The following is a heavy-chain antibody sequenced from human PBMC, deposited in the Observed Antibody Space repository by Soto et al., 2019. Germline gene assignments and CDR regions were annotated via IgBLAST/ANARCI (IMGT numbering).Heavy chain of an antibody. Sequence: QVQLQESGPGLVKPSQTLSLTCTVSGGSIISGGYFWSWIRQHPGKGLEWIGYIYYSGSSYYNPSLKSRVTIPVDTSKNPFSLKLSSVTAADTAVYYCARAHIIPAAAFDYWGQGTLVTVSS. J-gene: IGHJ4*02. CDR2: IYYSGSS. CDR1: GGSIISGGYF. V-gene: IGHV4-31*03. D-gene: IGHD2-2*01. CDR3: ARAHIIPAAAFDY.